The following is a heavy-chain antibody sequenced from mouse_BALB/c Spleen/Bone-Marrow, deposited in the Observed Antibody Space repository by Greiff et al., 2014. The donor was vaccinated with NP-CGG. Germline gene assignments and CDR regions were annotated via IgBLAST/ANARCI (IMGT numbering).Heavy chain of an antibody. D-gene: IGHD1-1*01. V-gene: IGHV1S81*02. CDR2: INPRSGRT. Sequence: QVQLQQPGAELVKPGASVKLSCKASGYTSTSYWMYWVIQRPGQGLEWIGEINPRSGRTNYNEKFKSRATLTVDKSSSTAYMQLSSLTSEDSAVYYCARGLYGAMDYWGQGTSVTVSS. CDR1: GYTSTSYW. CDR3: ARGLYGAMDY. J-gene: IGHJ4*01.